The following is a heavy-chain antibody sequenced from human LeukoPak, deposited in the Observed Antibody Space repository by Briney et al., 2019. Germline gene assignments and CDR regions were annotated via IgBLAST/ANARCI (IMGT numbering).Heavy chain of an antibody. D-gene: IGHD3-22*01. CDR1: GYTFTSYD. CDR3: AREDYYDSGSNDY. CDR2: MNPNSGNT. J-gene: IGHJ4*02. V-gene: IGHV1-8*03. Sequence: AASVKVSCKASGYTFTSYDINWVRQATGQGLEWMGWMNPNSGNTAYAQKFQGRVTITRNTSISTAYTELSSLRSEDTAVYYCAREDYYDSGSNDYWGQGTLVTVSS.